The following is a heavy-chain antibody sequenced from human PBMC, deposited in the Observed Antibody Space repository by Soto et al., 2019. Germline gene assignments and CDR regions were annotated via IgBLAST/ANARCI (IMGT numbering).Heavy chain of an antibody. CDR1: GGSISSGGTGSY. D-gene: IGHD1-1*01. CDR3: ASGHDAYKVRY. J-gene: IGHJ4*02. Sequence: QVQLQESGPGLVKPSQTLSLTCTVSGGSISSGGTGSYWTWIRQLPGKGLEWIGYIYYPGNTYYNPSLTSRPTISIDPSENQFSLKLTSVTAADTAVYFCASGHDAYKVRYWGQGTLVTVSS. CDR2: IYYPGNT. V-gene: IGHV4-31*03.